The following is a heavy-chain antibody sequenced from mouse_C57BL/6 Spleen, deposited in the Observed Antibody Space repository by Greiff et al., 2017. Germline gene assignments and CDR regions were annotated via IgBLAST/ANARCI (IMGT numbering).Heavy chain of an antibody. CDR3: ARRTTVVYFDY. V-gene: IGHV1-42*01. CDR2: INPSTGGT. D-gene: IGHD1-1*01. Sequence: VQLQQSGPELVKPGASVKISCKASGYSFTGYYMNWVKQSPEKSLEWIGEINPSTGGTTYNQKFKAKATLTVDKSSSTAYMQLKSLTSEDSAVYYCARRTTVVYFDYWGQGTTLTVSS. J-gene: IGHJ2*01. CDR1: GYSFTGYY.